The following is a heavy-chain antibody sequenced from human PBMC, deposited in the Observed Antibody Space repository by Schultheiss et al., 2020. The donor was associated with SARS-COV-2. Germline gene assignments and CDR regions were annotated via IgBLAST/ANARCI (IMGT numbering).Heavy chain of an antibody. CDR3: TTYCSGGSCYQADY. CDR1: GFTFSNAW. J-gene: IGHJ4*02. CDR2: IKSKTDGGTT. D-gene: IGHD2-15*01. Sequence: GESLKISCAASGFTFSNAWMSWVRQAPGKGLEWVGRIKSKTDGGTTDYAAPVKGRFTISRDDSKNTLYLQMNSLKTEDTAVYYCTTYCSGGSCYQADYWGQGTLVTVSS. V-gene: IGHV3-15*01.